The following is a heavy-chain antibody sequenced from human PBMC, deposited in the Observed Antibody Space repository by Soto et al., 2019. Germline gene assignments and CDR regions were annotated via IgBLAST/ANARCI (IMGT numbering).Heavy chain of an antibody. V-gene: IGHV3-23*01. D-gene: IGHD3-3*01. CDR2: ISGSGGST. CDR1: GFTFSSYA. Sequence: PGGSLRLSCAASGFTFSSYAMSWVRQAPGKGLEWVSAISGSGGSTYYADSVKGRFTISRDNSKNTLYLQMNSLRAEDTAVYYCAEDKGAITYYDFWSGYYTAAAFDYWGQGTLVTVSS. CDR3: AEDKGAITYYDFWSGYYTAAAFDY. J-gene: IGHJ4*02.